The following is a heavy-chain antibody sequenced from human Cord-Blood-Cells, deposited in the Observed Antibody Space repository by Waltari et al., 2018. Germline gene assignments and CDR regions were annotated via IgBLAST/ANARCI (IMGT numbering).Heavy chain of an antibody. CDR2: ST. V-gene: IGHV4-31*02. D-gene: IGHD2-2*02. J-gene: IGHJ5*02. CDR3: AREYRVVPAAIWSSQDNWFDP. Sequence: STYYNPSLKSRVTISVDTSKNQFSLKLSSVTAADTAVYYCAREYRVVPAAIWSSQDNWFDPWGQGTLVTVSS.